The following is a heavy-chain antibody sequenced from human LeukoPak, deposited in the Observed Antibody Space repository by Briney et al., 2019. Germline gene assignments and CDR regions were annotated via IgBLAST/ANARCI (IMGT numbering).Heavy chain of an antibody. CDR2: MSSSDDGR. CDR3: ARDQAGSGHYADY. CDR1: GFSFSSYA. Sequence: GGSLRLSCATSGFSFSSYAMSWVRQAPGKGLEWVSAMSSSDDGRYYAASVRGRFTISRDNSKNTLYLQMNSLRAEDTAVYYCARDQAGSGHYADYWGQGTLVTVSS. V-gene: IGHV3-23*01. J-gene: IGHJ4*02. D-gene: IGHD3-10*01.